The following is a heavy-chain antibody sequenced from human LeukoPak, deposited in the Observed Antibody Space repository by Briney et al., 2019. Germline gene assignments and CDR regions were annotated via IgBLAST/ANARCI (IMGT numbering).Heavy chain of an antibody. Sequence: SETLSLTCTVSGGSISTYHWSWIRQPAGKGLEWIGYFYYNGDTNYSPSLKSRVVISADTSQNQLSLMVRSVTAADTALYYCARELGSAFDIWGQGIMVIVSS. V-gene: IGHV4-59*01. CDR2: FYYNGDT. D-gene: IGHD3-3*02. CDR1: GGSISTYH. CDR3: ARELGSAFDI. J-gene: IGHJ3*02.